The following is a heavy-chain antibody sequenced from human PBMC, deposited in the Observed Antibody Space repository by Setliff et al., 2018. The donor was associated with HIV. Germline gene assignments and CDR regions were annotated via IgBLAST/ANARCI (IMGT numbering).Heavy chain of an antibody. Sequence: ASVKVSCKASGYTFTSYAMNWVRQAPGQGLEWMGWINTNIGKPTYAQGFTGRFVFSLDSSFSTAYLQISSLKADDTAVYYCARARCTSASCYVMFHFDYWGQGTLVTVSS. D-gene: IGHD2-2*01. V-gene: IGHV7-4-1*02. CDR3: ARARCTSASCYVMFHFDY. J-gene: IGHJ4*02. CDR2: INTNIGKP. CDR1: GYTFTSYA.